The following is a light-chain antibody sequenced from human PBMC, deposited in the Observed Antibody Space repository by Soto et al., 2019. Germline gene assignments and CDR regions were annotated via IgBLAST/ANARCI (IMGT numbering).Light chain of an antibody. CDR2: DNN. V-gene: IGLV1-51*01. J-gene: IGLJ2*01. CDR1: SSNIGNNY. CDR3: ASWDSSLSAVV. Sequence: QSVLTQPPSVSAAPGQKVTISCSGSSSNIGNNYVSWFQQFPGTAPKLLIYDNNERPSGIPDRFSGSKSVTSATLGITGLQTGDEADYYCASWDSSLSAVVFGGGTKLTV.